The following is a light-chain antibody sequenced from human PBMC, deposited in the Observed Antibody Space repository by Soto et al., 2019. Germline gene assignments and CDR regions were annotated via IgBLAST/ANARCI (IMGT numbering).Light chain of an antibody. J-gene: IGLJ1*01. Sequence: QSVLTQPACVSLSPGQSITISCTGTNSDVGTYNSVSWYQHHPGKAPKLMICEVSNRPSGVSNRFSGSKSGNTASLSISGLQAEDEADYYCSSYRSSNPYVFGTGTNVTVL. CDR3: SSYRSSNPYV. CDR1: NSDVGTYNS. V-gene: IGLV2-14*01. CDR2: EVS.